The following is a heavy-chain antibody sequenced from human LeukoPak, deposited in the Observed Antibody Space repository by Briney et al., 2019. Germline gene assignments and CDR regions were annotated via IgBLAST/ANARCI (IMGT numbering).Heavy chain of an antibody. J-gene: IGHJ4*02. Sequence: DSVTVSCKSSGYAFTGTGSYQYWLRQAPGRGLECLGCIHPSSGATSYAQRFQGRVAMTRDTSISTAYMELSRLRPDDTAVYYCARDGPAQMVDFDYWGQGSQVTVSS. CDR3: ARDGPAQMVDFDY. V-gene: IGHV1-2*02. CDR2: IHPSSGAT. D-gene: IGHD3-10*01. CDR1: GYAFTGTGSY.